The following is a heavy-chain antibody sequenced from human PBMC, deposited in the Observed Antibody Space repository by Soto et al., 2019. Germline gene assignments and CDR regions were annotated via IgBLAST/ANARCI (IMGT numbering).Heavy chain of an antibody. J-gene: IGHJ6*02. V-gene: IGHV4-34*01. CDR2: INHSGST. D-gene: IGHD3-16*02. CDR3: ARLSHYDYVWGSYRSYYYYGMDV. CDR1: GGSFSGYY. Sequence: PSETLSLTCAVYGGSFSGYYWSWIRQPPGKGLEWIGEINHSGSTNYNPSLKSRVTISVDTSKNQFSLKLSSVTAADTAVYYCARLSHYDYVWGSYRSYYYYGMDVWGQGTTVTVSS.